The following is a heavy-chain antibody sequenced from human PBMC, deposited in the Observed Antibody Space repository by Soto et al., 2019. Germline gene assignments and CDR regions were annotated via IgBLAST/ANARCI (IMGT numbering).Heavy chain of an antibody. J-gene: IGHJ3*02. V-gene: IGHV1-18*01. D-gene: IGHD1-26*01. CDR2: ISAYNGNT. CDR1: GYTFTSYG. Sequence: ASVKVSCKASGYTFTSYGISWVRQAPGQGLEWMGWISAYNGNTNYAQKFQGRVTITADESTSTAYMELSSLRSEDTAGYYCARERVGAPFGAFDIWGQGTMVTVSS. CDR3: ARERVGAPFGAFDI.